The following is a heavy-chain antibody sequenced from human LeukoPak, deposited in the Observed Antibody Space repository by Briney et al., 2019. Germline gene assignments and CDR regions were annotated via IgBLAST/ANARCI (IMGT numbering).Heavy chain of an antibody. Sequence: TGGSLRLSCAASGFTFSDYYMSWIRQAPGKGLEWVSSIVGSSSTYYADSLKGRFTISRDNAKNSLYLQMNSLRDEDTAVYYCARILGFTLDYWGQGTLVTVSS. V-gene: IGHV3-69-1*01. CDR2: IVGSSST. CDR3: ARILGFTLDY. J-gene: IGHJ4*02. CDR1: GFTFSDYY.